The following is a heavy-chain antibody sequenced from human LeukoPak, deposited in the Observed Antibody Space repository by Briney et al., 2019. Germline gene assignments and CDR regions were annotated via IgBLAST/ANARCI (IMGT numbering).Heavy chain of an antibody. CDR3: AKAGISSFFIFPAALISAAPEY. CDR2: ISGSGGST. Sequence: PGGSLRLSCAASGFTFSSYAMSWVRQAPGKGLEWVSAISGSGGSTYYADSVKGRFTISRDNSKNTLYLQMNSLRAEDTAVYYCAKAGISSFFIFPAALISAAPEYGGQGPLVTVSS. D-gene: IGHD6-13*01. J-gene: IGHJ4*02. CDR1: GFTFSSYA. V-gene: IGHV3-23*01.